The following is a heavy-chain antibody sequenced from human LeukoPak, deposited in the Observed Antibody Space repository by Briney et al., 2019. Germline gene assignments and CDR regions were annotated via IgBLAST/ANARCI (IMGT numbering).Heavy chain of an antibody. CDR1: GFTFGDYV. CDR2: ISGSGGST. CDR3: AKVLGSCDY. V-gene: IGHV3-23*01. Sequence: PGGSLRLSCTASGFTFGDYVMSWFRQAPGKGLEWVSAISGSGGSTYYADSVKGRFTISRDNSKNTLYLQMNSLRAEDTAVYYCAKVLGSCDYWGQGTLVTVSS. J-gene: IGHJ4*02.